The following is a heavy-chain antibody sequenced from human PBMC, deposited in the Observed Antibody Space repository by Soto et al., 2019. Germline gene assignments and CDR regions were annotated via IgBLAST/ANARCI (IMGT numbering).Heavy chain of an antibody. V-gene: IGHV4-31*03. CDR1: GGSFSSGAYY. Sequence: QVQLQESGPGLVKPSQNLSLTCTVSGGSFSSGAYYWSWVRRHPGMGLEWIGYISYRGTPYYNPSIKIRLTMSVDATKNQISLRLSSVTAADTAVYYCARVSATVTRWFDPWGQGTLGTVSS. CDR2: ISYRGTP. D-gene: IGHD2-8*01. CDR3: ARVSATVTRWFDP. J-gene: IGHJ5*02.